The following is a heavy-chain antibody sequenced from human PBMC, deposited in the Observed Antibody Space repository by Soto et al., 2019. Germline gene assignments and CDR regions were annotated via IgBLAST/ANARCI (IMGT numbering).Heavy chain of an antibody. CDR1: GYTFTSYG. D-gene: IGHD6-19*01. J-gene: IGHJ4*02. CDR3: ARGILSAVADPFDY. Sequence: QVQLVQSGAEVKKPGASVKVSCKASGYTFTSYGISWVRQAPGQGLEWMGWISAYTGNTNYAQKVRGRVTMTTDTYTSTAYMGLRSLRSDDTAVYYCARGILSAVADPFDYWGQGTLVTVSS. CDR2: ISAYTGNT. V-gene: IGHV1-18*01.